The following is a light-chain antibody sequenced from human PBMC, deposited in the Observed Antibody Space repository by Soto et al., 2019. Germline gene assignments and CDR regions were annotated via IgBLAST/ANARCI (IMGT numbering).Light chain of an antibody. V-gene: IGKV3-20*01. CDR1: QSINSRY. CDR3: QQFGSSPGFT. J-gene: IGKJ3*01. Sequence: EIVLTQSPGTLSLSPGERATLSCRASQSINSRYLAWYQQKPGQAPRLFIYGASSRATGIPDRFSGSGSGTDFTLTISRLEPEDFAVYYCQQFGSSPGFTFGPGTKVDIK. CDR2: GAS.